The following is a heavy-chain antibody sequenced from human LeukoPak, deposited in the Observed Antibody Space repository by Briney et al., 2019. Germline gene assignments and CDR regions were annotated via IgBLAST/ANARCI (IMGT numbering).Heavy chain of an antibody. Sequence: GGSLRLSCAASGFTFSAYSMNWVRQAPGKGLEWVSYISNSGGSIYYADSVRGRFTISRDNSKNTLYLQMNSLRAEDTAVYYCARDPALRYFDWFFYYWGQGTLVTVSS. V-gene: IGHV3-48*01. D-gene: IGHD3-9*01. J-gene: IGHJ4*02. CDR1: GFTFSAYS. CDR2: ISNSGGSI. CDR3: ARDPALRYFDWFFYY.